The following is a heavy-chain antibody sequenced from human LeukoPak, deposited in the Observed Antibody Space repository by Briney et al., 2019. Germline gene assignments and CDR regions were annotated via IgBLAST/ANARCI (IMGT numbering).Heavy chain of an antibody. J-gene: IGHJ4*02. CDR3: SKVARLGWELLSYYFDF. V-gene: IGHV3-30*02. D-gene: IGHD1-26*01. CDR1: GFTFSSYG. Sequence: PGGSLRLSCAASGFTFSSYGMHWVRQAPGKGLEWVAVIWYDGSNKYYADSVKGRFTISRDNSKNTLYLQMNSLRPENTAVYYCSKVARLGWELLSYYFDFWGQGTLVTVSS. CDR2: IWYDGSNK.